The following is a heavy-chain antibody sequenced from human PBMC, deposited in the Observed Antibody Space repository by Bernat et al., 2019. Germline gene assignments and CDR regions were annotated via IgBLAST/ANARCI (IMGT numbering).Heavy chain of an antibody. CDR2: IYYSGST. V-gene: IGHV4-31*03. CDR3: ARDNVASGSYYAVYGMDV. Sequence: QVQLQESGPGLVKPSQTLSLTCTVSGGSISSGGYYWSWIRQHPGKGLEWIGYIYYSGSTYYNPSLKSRVIISVDTSKNQFSLKLSSVTAADTAVYYCARDNVASGSYYAVYGMDVWGQGTTVTVSS. J-gene: IGHJ6*02. CDR1: GGSISSGGYY. D-gene: IGHD3-10*01.